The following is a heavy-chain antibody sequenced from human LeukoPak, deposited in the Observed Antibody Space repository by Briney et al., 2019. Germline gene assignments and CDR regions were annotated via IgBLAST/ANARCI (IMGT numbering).Heavy chain of an antibody. Sequence: GGPLRLSCAASGFTFSNYAMSWVRQAPGKGLEWVSAITGGSTYYADSVKGRFTISRDNSKNTLYLQMNSLRAEDTAVYYCARRYFDYWGQGTLVTVSS. V-gene: IGHV3-23*01. CDR1: GFTFSNYA. CDR3: ARRYFDY. CDR2: ITGGST. J-gene: IGHJ4*02.